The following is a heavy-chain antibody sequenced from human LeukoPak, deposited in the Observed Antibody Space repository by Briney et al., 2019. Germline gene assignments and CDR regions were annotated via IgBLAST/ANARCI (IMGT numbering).Heavy chain of an antibody. CDR1: GYTFTSYY. CDR3: ARVLDPKYGMDV. J-gene: IGHJ6*02. V-gene: IGHV1-46*01. Sequence: GASVKVSCKASGYTFTSYYMHWVRQAPGQGLEWMGIINPSGGSTSYAQKFQGRVTITRDTSASTAYMELSSLRSEDTAVYYCARVLDPKYGMDVWGQGTTVTVSS. CDR2: INPSGGST.